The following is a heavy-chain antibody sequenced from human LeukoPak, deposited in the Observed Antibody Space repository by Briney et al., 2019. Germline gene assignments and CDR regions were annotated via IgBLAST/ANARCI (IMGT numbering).Heavy chain of an antibody. CDR1: GGSISSYY. CDR2: IYYSGST. CDR3: AREGYYDSSIGWFDP. V-gene: IGHV4-59*01. J-gene: IGHJ5*02. D-gene: IGHD3-22*01. Sequence: SETLSLTCTVSGGSISSYYWSWIRQPPGKGLEWIGYIYYSGSTNYNPSLKSRVTISVDTSKNQFSLKLSSVTAADTAVYYCAREGYYDSSIGWFDPWGQGTLVTVSP.